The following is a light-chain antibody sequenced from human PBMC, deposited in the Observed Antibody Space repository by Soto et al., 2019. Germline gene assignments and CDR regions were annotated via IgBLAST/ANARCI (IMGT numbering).Light chain of an antibody. CDR1: QSLLHSDGKTY. V-gene: IGKV2D-29*01. J-gene: IGKJ5*01. CDR3: MQSTQLPSIT. CDR2: AVS. Sequence: DIVMTQSPLSLSVTPGQPASISCKSSQSLLHSDGKTYLYWYLQKPGQPPQLLISAVSNRFSAVPDRLSGSGSGTDFTLEISRVEAEDVGIYYCMQSTQLPSITCGRGTRLEIK.